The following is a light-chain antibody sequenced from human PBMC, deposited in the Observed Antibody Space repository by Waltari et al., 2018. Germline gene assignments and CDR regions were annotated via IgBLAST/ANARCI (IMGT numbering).Light chain of an antibody. CDR3: QQSYNTPT. V-gene: IGKV1-39*01. CDR2: AAS. CDR1: QSVSSF. Sequence: DIQMTQSPSSLSASVGDRVTISCRASQSVSSFLNWDQQKPGKAPKLLIYAASSLQSGVPSRFSGSGSGTDFTLTISSLQLEDFATYYCQQSYNTPTFGLGTEVEIK. J-gene: IGKJ1*01.